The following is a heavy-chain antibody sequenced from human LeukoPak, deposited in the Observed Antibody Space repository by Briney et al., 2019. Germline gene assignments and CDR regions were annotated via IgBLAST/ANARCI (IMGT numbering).Heavy chain of an antibody. CDR2: ISSSSSYT. J-gene: IGHJ4*02. CDR1: GFTFSDYY. CDR3: ARTAVGYYFDY. Sequence: GGSLRLSCAASGFTFSDYYMSWIRPAPGKGLEWVSYISSSSSYTNYADSVKGRFTISRDNAKNSLYLQMNSLRAEDTAVYYCARTAVGYYFDYWGQGTLVTVSS. D-gene: IGHD3-16*01. V-gene: IGHV3-11*03.